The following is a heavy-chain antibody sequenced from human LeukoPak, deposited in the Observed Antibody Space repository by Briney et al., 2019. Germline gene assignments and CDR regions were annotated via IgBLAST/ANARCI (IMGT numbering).Heavy chain of an antibody. Sequence: GGSLRLACAAAGFTFSNYWMTWVRQAPGQGLEWVTNIKFDGSEKHYADSVKGRFTNSRDNAKNSLSLQINSLRAEDTAVYYCATSRLRAAYDIWGQGTLVTVSS. CDR3: ATSRLRAAYDI. V-gene: IGHV3-7*01. J-gene: IGHJ3*02. CDR2: IKFDGSEK. CDR1: GFTFSNYW. D-gene: IGHD4-17*01.